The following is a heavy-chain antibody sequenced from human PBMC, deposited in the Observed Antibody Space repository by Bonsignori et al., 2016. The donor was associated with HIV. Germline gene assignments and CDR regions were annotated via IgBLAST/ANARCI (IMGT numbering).Heavy chain of an antibody. Sequence: QVQLQESGPGLVKPSETLSLTCAVSGYSISSGYFWGWLRQPPGKGLEWIGSIYHTGRTYYNPSVKSRVGISIDTSRDQFSLELSSVTVADMAKYYCARGGSQQLAPLELLYIWGQGRMVTVSS. CDR1: GYSISSGYF. V-gene: IGHV4-38-2*01. D-gene: IGHD6-13*01. J-gene: IGHJ3*02. CDR2: IYHTGRT. CDR3: ARGGSQQLAPLELLYI.